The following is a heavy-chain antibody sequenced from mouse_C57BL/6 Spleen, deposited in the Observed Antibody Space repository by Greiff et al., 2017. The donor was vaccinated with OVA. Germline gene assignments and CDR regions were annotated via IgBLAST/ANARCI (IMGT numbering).Heavy chain of an antibody. CDR3: ARQNYDYVWFAY. D-gene: IGHD2-4*01. J-gene: IGHJ3*01. V-gene: IGHV5-6*01. CDR2: ISSGGSYT. Sequence: LEWVATISSGGSYTYYPDSVKGRFTISRDNAKNTLYLQMSSLKSEDTAMYYCARQNYDYVWFAYWGQGTLVTVSA.